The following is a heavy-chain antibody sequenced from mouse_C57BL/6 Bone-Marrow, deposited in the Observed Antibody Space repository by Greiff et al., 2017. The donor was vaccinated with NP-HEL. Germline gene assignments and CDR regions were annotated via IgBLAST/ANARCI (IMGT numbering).Heavy chain of an antibody. J-gene: IGHJ2*01. V-gene: IGHV1-64*01. CDR1: GYTFTSYW. Sequence: VQLQQSGAELVKPGASVKLSCKASGYTFTSYWMHWVKQRPGQGLEWIGMIHPNSGSTNYNEKFKSKATLTVDKSSSTAYMQLSSLSSEDSAVYYCAPITTVVAKGIDYFDYWGQGTTLTVSS. CDR3: APITTVVAKGIDYFDY. CDR2: IHPNSGST. D-gene: IGHD1-1*01.